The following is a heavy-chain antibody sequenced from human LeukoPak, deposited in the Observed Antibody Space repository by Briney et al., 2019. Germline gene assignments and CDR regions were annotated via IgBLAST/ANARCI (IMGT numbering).Heavy chain of an antibody. J-gene: IGHJ6*02. Sequence: GGSLRLSCAASGFTFDDYAMHWVRQAPGKGLEWVSLISWDGGSTYYADSVKGRFTISRDNSKNSLYLQMNSLRAEDTALYYCAKDHTAMAESFGMDVWGQGTTVTVSS. CDR1: GFTFDDYA. CDR3: AKDHTAMAESFGMDV. CDR2: ISWDGGST. V-gene: IGHV3-43D*03. D-gene: IGHD5-18*01.